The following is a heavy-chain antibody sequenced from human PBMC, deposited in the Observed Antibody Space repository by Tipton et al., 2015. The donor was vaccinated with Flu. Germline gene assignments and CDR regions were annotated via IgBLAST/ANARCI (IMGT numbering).Heavy chain of an antibody. CDR2: ISAYNGNT. CDR3: ARGPWPSSGYYYPIYGMDV. J-gene: IGHJ6*02. Sequence: QLVQSGAEVKKPGASVKVSCKASGYTFTSYGISWVRQAPGQGLEWMGWISAYNGNTNYAQKLQGRVTMTTDTSTSTAYMELRSLRTDDTAVYYCARGPWPSSGYYYPIYGMDVWGQGTTVPVSS. CDR1: GYTFTSYG. V-gene: IGHV1-18*01. D-gene: IGHD3-22*01.